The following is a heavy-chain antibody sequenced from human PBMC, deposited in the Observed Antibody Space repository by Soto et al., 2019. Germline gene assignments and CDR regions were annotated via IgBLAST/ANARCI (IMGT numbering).Heavy chain of an antibody. V-gene: IGHV4-39*01. Sequence: SETLSLTCTVSGGSISSSSYYWGWIRQPPGKGLEWIGSIYYSGSTYYNPSLKSRVTISVDTSKNQFSLKLRSVTAADTAVYYCARHNSALRYSSSWYEVVIYYFDYWGQGTLVTVSS. CDR2: IYYSGST. CDR3: ARHNSALRYSSSWYEVVIYYFDY. CDR1: GGSISSSSYY. D-gene: IGHD6-13*01. J-gene: IGHJ4*02.